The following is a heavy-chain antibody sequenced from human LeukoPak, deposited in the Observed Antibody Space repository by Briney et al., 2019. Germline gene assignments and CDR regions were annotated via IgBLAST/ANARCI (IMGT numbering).Heavy chain of an antibody. D-gene: IGHD2-2*01. J-gene: IGHJ4*02. CDR1: GYTFTSYY. Sequence: ASVKVSCKASGYTFTSYYMHWVRQAPGQGLEWMGTIYTGSGGSRRYAQNFQGRVTMTSDTSTSTVYMGLSGLRSEDTAVYYCAREGPSTFYFDYWGQGTLVIVSS. CDR2: IYTGSGGSR. V-gene: IGHV1-46*01. CDR3: AREGPSTFYFDY.